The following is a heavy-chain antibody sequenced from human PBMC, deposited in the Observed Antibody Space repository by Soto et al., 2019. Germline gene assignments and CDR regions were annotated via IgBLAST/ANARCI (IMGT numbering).Heavy chain of an antibody. Sequence: RSLTCTVSGGSISSGGYYWSWIRQHPGKGLEWIGYIYYSGSTYYNPSLKSRVTISVDTSKNQFSLKLSSVTAADTAVYYCARDSVLGGLTMPDAFDIWGQGTMVT. CDR1: GGSISSGGYY. D-gene: IGHD2-2*01. J-gene: IGHJ3*02. V-gene: IGHV4-31*03. CDR3: ARDSVLGGLTMPDAFDI. CDR2: IYYSGST.